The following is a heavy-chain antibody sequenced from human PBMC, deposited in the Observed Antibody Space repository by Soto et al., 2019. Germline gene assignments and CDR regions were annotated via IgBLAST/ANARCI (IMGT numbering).Heavy chain of an antibody. D-gene: IGHD2-8*02. CDR1: GYTFTAYY. J-gene: IGHJ4*02. CDR2: INPNSGDT. V-gene: IGHV1-2*06. CDR3: AALDWSEVGHLSATGGSEH. Sequence: ASVKVSCKASGYTFTAYYMHWVRQTPGQGLEWMGQINPNSGDTKYAQQFQGRVTMTRDTSISTAYMELSRLRSDDTAVYYCAALDWSEVGHLSATGGSEHWGQGTLGTVSP.